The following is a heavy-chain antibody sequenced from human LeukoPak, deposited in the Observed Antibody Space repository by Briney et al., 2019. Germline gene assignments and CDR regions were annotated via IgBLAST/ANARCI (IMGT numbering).Heavy chain of an antibody. CDR3: ARGYCSGGSCYHRDY. Sequence: ASVKVSCKASGYTFTDYYIHWVRQAPGHGLEWMGWINPNSGGTNYAQKFQGRVTMTRDTSISTAYMELSRLRSDDTAVYYCARGYCSGGSCYHRDYWGQGTLVTVSS. V-gene: IGHV1-2*02. CDR2: INPNSGGT. J-gene: IGHJ4*02. D-gene: IGHD2-15*01. CDR1: GYTFTDYY.